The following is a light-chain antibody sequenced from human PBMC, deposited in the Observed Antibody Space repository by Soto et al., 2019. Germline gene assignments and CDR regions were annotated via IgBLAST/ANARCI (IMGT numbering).Light chain of an antibody. CDR3: ISYTNTIIPWV. CDR1: SSDIGAYKY. J-gene: IGLJ3*02. Sequence: QSALTQPASVSGSPGQSITISCTGTSSDIGAYKYVSWYQQYPGKAPKLIIYEVRNRPSGVSYRFSGSKSGNTASLTISGLQAEDEADYYCISYTNTIIPWVFGGGTQLTVL. V-gene: IGLV2-14*01. CDR2: EVR.